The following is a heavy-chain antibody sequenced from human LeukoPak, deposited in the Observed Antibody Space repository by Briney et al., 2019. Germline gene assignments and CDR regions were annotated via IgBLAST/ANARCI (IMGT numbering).Heavy chain of an antibody. V-gene: IGHV4-4*02. CDR3: ARGYSYYYGSGTGNWFDP. D-gene: IGHD3-10*01. CDR2: IYHSGST. J-gene: IGHJ5*02. CDR1: GGSISSSNW. Sequence: SETLSLTCTVSGGSISSSNWWSWVRQPPGKGLEWIGEIYHSGSTNYNPSLKSRVTISVDKSKNQFSLKLSSVTAADTAVYYCARGYSYYYGSGTGNWFDPWGQGTLVTVSS.